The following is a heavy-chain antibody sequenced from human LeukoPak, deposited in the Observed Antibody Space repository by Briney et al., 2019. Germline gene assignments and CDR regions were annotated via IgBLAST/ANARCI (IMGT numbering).Heavy chain of an antibody. CDR1: GFTFSSYG. CDR3: ARTRYIPVDDY. J-gene: IGHJ4*02. D-gene: IGHD6-19*01. V-gene: IGHV3-33*01. CDR2: IWHDGSNK. Sequence: AGRSLRLSCAESGFTFSSYGMHWVRQAPGKGLEWVAVIWHDGSNKLYGDSVKGRFTISRDNSKNTLYLQMNSLRAEDTAVYYCARTRYIPVDDYWGQGTLITVS.